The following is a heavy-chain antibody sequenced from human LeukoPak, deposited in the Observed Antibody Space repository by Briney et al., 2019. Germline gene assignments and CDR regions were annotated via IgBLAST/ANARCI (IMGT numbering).Heavy chain of an antibody. J-gene: IGHJ4*02. CDR3: TRVFVGDEYSSSGY. D-gene: IGHD6-13*01. CDR2: INSDGRST. CDR1: GFTFSRYY. V-gene: IGHV3-74*01. Sequence: GGSMRLSCAASGFTFSRYYMHWVRQAPGKGLVWVSRINSDGRSTTYAYSVRGRFTVSRDNAKNTLYLQMNSLKVEDTAMYYCTRVFVGDEYSSSGYWGQGTLVTVSS.